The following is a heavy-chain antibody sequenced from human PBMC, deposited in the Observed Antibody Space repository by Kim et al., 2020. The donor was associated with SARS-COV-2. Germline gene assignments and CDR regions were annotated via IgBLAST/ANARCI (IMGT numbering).Heavy chain of an antibody. Sequence: DSVKGRFTISRDNSKNTLYLQMNSLRAEDTAVYYCARDVYSYGPKGYFDYWGQGTLVTVSS. D-gene: IGHD5-18*01. V-gene: IGHV3-30*01. J-gene: IGHJ4*02. CDR3: ARDVYSYGPKGYFDY.